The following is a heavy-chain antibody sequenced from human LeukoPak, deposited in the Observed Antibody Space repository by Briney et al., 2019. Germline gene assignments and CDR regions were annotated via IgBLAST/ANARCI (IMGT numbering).Heavy chain of an antibody. Sequence: PEASVKVSCKASGDTSISYAITWVRQAPGQGLEWMGWISAYNGDTNYAQKLQGRVTMTTDSSTRTTYMELRSLRSDDTAVYYCARVSGFSGLAFDYWGQGTLVTVSS. CDR1: GDTSISYA. CDR2: ISAYNGDT. CDR3: ARVSGFSGLAFDY. V-gene: IGHV1-18*01. D-gene: IGHD3-22*01. J-gene: IGHJ4*02.